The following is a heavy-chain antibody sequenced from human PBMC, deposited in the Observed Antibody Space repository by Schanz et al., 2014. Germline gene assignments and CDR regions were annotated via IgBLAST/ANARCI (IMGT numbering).Heavy chain of an antibody. V-gene: IGHV3-23*04. CDR3: VRDTDYHFDY. CDR1: GFTFSAHA. CDR2: ISGSGRDT. Sequence: EVQLVDSGGGLVQPGGSLRLSCGASGFTFSAHAMSWVRQAPGKGPEWFSAISGSGRDTYYAASVKGRFTISRDNAKNTLYLQMNSLRAEDTAVYYYVRDTDYHFDYWGQGTLVTVSS. D-gene: IGHD4-17*01. J-gene: IGHJ4*02.